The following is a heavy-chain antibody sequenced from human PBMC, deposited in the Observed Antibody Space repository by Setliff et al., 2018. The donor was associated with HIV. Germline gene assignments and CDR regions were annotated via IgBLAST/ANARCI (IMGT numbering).Heavy chain of an antibody. D-gene: IGHD3-10*01. J-gene: IGHJ4*02. Sequence: SETLSLTCSVSGGSISSGGYSWSWIRQPPGKGLEWIGYIYHSGSTSYNPSLKSRVTISVDTSKNQFSLKLSSVTAADTAVYYCARGNAQSGSYYDFWGQGPLVTVSS. CDR2: IYHSGST. CDR3: ARGNAQSGSYYDF. V-gene: IGHV4-30-2*01. CDR1: GGSISSGGYS.